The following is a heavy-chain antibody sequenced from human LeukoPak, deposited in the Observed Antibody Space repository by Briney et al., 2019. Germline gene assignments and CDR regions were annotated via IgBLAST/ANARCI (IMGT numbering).Heavy chain of an antibody. D-gene: IGHD2-21*02. V-gene: IGHV3-74*01. CDR2: INSDGSST. Sequence: GGSLRLSCAASGFTFSSYAMSWVRQAPGKGPVWVSRINSDGSSTSYADSVKGRFTISRDNAKNTLYLQMNSLRAEDTAVYYCARDPRYCGGDCYTFDYWGQGTLVTVSS. CDR1: GFTFSSYA. CDR3: ARDPRYCGGDCYTFDY. J-gene: IGHJ4*02.